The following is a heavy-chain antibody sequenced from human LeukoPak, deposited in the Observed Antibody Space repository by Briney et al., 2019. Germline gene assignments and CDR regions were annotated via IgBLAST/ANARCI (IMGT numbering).Heavy chain of an antibody. V-gene: IGHV3-7*01. J-gene: IGHJ4*02. CDR1: GFTFSSYW. D-gene: IGHD6-13*01. Sequence: PGGSLRLSCAASGFTFSSYWMDWVRQAPGKGLEWVANMNQDGGVKHHADSVKGRFTISRDNAKNSLYLQMNSLRAEDTAVYYCARGTIAAPGTDYWGQGVLVTVSS. CDR3: ARGTIAAPGTDY. CDR2: MNQDGGVK.